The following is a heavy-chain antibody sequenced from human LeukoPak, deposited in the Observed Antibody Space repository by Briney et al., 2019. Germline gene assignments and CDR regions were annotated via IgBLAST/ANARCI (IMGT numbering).Heavy chain of an antibody. V-gene: IGHV4-59*01. D-gene: IGHD3-10*01. Sequence: SETLSLTXTVSGGYLSSYYWNWIRQPPGKGLEWSGYIYYSGSTNYNPSLKSRVTISIDTSKNQFSLKLSSVTAADTAVYYCARVAIVRGVKDYYMDVWGKGTTVTVSS. CDR1: GGYLSSYY. CDR2: IYYSGST. CDR3: ARVAIVRGVKDYYMDV. J-gene: IGHJ6*03.